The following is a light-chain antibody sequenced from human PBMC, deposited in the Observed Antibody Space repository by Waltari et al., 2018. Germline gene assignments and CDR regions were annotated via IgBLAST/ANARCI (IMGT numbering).Light chain of an antibody. V-gene: IGKV3-15*01. CDR3: QQYNNWPMYT. CDR1: QSVSSN. Sequence: EIVMTQSPATLSVSPGERATLSCRASQSVSSNLAWYQQKPGQAHRLLIYGASTRATGIPARFSGSGSGTEFTLTISSMQSEDFAVYYCQQYNNWPMYTFGQGTKLEIK. J-gene: IGKJ2*01. CDR2: GAS.